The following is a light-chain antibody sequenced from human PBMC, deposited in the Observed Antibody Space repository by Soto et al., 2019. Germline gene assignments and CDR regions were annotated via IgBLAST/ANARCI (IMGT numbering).Light chain of an antibody. CDR2: NAS. CDR3: QQRHNWPRT. CDR1: KSISTY. Sequence: EIVLTQSPDTLSLSPGERATLSCRASKSISTYLVWYQQKPGQAPRLLIYNASNRATGIPVRFSGSGSGTEFTLTISSLAPEDFAVYFCQQRHNWPRTFGQGTRVEI. V-gene: IGKV3-11*01. J-gene: IGKJ1*01.